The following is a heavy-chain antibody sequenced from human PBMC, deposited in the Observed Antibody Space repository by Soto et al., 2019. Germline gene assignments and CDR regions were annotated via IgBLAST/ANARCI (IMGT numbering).Heavy chain of an antibody. CDR3: ARQPRKSRDPPNWYDP. V-gene: IGHV1-18*01. J-gene: IGHJ5*02. Sequence: ASVKVSCKVSGYAFTSYGISWVRHAPGQGLEWMGWISAYNGNTNYAQKLQGRVTMTTDTSTSTAYMELRSLRSDDTAVYYCARQPRKSRDPPNWYDPWGQGTLVTVSS. CDR1: GYAFTSYG. CDR2: ISAYNGNT.